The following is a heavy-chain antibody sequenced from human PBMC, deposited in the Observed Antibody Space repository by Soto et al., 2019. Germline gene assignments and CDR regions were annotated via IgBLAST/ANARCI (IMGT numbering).Heavy chain of an antibody. J-gene: IGHJ4*02. CDR2: MNPNSGNT. Sequence: ASVKVSCKASGYTLTSYDINWVRQATGQGLEWMGWMNPNSGNTGYAQKFQGRVTMTRNTSISTAYMELSSLRSEDTAVYYCARAVRGHITMVRGVITREYYFDYWGQGTLVTVSS. CDR1: GYTLTSYD. V-gene: IGHV1-8*01. CDR3: ARAVRGHITMVRGVITREYYFDY. D-gene: IGHD3-10*01.